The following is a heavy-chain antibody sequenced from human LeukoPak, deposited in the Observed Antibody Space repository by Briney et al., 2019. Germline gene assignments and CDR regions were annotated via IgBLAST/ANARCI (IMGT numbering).Heavy chain of an antibody. J-gene: IGHJ3*02. CDR2: IKQDGSEK. CDR3: ARDDGIRGNAFDI. V-gene: IGHV3-7*01. CDR1: GFTFSSYS. Sequence: PGGSLRLSCAASGFTFSSYSMNWVRQAPGKGLEWVANIKQDGSEKYYVDSVKGRFTISRDNAKNSLYLQMNSLRAEDTAVYYCARDDGIRGNAFDIWGQGTMVTVSS. D-gene: IGHD1-14*01.